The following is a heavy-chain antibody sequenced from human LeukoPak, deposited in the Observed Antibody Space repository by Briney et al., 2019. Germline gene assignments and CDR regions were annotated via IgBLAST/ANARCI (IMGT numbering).Heavy chain of an antibody. CDR3: ARDPQLWPEGDY. J-gene: IGHJ4*02. CDR1: GGTFSSYA. CDR2: ISAYNGNT. V-gene: IGHV1-18*01. Sequence: ASVKVSCKASGGTFSSYAISWVRQAPGQGLEWMGWISAYNGNTNYAQKLQGRVTMTTDTSTSTAYMELRSLRSDDTAVYYCARDPQLWPEGDYWGQGTLVTVSS. D-gene: IGHD5-18*01.